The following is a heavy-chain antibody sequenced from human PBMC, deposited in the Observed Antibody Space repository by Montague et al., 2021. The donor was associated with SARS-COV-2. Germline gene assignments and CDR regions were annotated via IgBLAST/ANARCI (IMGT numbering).Heavy chain of an antibody. Sequence: TLSLTCTVSGGSISSGGYYWSWIRQHPGKGLEWIGYIYYSGSTYYNPSLKSRVTISVDPSKNQLSLKLSSVTAADTAVYYCATESLGYCSSTSCYGPHYGMEVWGQGTTGTGS. D-gene: IGHD2-2*01. V-gene: IGHV4-31*03. CDR2: IYYSGST. CDR1: GGSISSGGYY. J-gene: IGHJ6*02. CDR3: ATESLGYCSSTSCYGPHYGMEV.